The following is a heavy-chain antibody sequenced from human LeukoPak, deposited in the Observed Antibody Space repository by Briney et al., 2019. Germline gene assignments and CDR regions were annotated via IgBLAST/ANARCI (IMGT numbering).Heavy chain of an antibody. CDR1: GYTFTSYD. Sequence: APVKVSCKASGYTFTSYDINWVRQATGQGLEWMGWMNPNSGNTGYAQKFQGRVTMTRNTSISTAYMELSSLRSEDTAVYYCARGRGIVATGSKGNFDYWGQGTLVTVSS. D-gene: IGHD5-12*01. J-gene: IGHJ4*02. V-gene: IGHV1-8*01. CDR2: MNPNSGNT. CDR3: ARGRGIVATGSKGNFDY.